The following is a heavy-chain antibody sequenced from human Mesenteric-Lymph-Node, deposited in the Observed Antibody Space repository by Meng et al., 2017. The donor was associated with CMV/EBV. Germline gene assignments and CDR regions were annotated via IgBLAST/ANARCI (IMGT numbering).Heavy chain of an antibody. Sequence: GESLKISCAASGFTFSSYAMSWVRQAPGKGLEWVSVIYSGGSSTYYADSVKGRFTISRDNSKNTLYLQMNSLRAEDTAVYYCAKEADYDFWSGYFYWGQGTLVTSPQ. CDR3: AKEADYDFWSGYFY. CDR1: GFTFSSYA. CDR2: IYSGGSST. V-gene: IGHV3-23*03. J-gene: IGHJ4*02. D-gene: IGHD3-3*01.